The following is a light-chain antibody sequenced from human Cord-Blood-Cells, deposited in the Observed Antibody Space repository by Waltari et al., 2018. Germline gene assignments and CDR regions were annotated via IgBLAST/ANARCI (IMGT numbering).Light chain of an antibody. V-gene: IGLV2-11*01. CDR2: DVS. CDR3: CSYAGSYTLV. CDR1: SSDAGGSNY. Sequence: QSALTQPRSVSGSPGQSVTISCTGTSSDAGGSNYVSWYQQHPGKAPKLMIYDVSKRPSGVPDRFSGSKSGNTASLTISGLQAEDEADYYCCSYAGSYTLVFGGGTKLTVL. J-gene: IGLJ2*01.